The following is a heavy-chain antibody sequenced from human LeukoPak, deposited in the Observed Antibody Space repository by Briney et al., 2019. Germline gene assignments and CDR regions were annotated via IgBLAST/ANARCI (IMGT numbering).Heavy chain of an antibody. CDR2: ISYDGSNK. V-gene: IGHV3-30*18. J-gene: IGHJ6*04. Sequence: GRSLRLSCAASGFTFSSYGMHWVRQAPGKGLEWVAVISYDGSNKYYADSVKGRFTISRDNSKNTLYLQMNSLRAEDTAVYYCAKEQQLGPGYYYGMDVWSKGTTVTVSS. CDR1: GFTFSSYG. D-gene: IGHD6-13*01. CDR3: AKEQQLGPGYYYGMDV.